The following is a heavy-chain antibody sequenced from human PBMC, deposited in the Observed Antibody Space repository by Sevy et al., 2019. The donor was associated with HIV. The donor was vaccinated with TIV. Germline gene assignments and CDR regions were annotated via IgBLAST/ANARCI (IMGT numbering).Heavy chain of an antibody. CDR3: VRERAGIDH. D-gene: IGHD6-19*01. J-gene: IGHJ4*02. CDR1: GFTITLNS. V-gene: IGHV3-53*01. CDR2: IYVGRNT. Sequence: GGSLRLSCAASGFTITLNSMSWVRQAPGRGLVWVSVIYVGRNTYYADSVKGRFTIFRDSFKDTVDLQMDSLRPEDSGVYYCVRERAGIDHWGQGTLVTVSS.